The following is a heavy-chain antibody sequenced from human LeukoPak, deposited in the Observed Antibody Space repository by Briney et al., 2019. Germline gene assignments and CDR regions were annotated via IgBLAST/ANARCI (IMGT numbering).Heavy chain of an antibody. J-gene: IGHJ6*03. V-gene: IGHV4-34*01. Sequence: SETLSLTCAVYGGSFSGYYWSWIRQPPGKGLEWIGEINHSGSTNYNPSLKSRVTISVDTSKNQFSLKLSSVTAADTAVYYCARMSPDSSGYYYARRRSYYYYMDVWGKGTTVTVSS. CDR3: ARMSPDSSGYYYARRRSYYYYMDV. CDR1: GGSFSGYY. D-gene: IGHD3-22*01. CDR2: INHSGST.